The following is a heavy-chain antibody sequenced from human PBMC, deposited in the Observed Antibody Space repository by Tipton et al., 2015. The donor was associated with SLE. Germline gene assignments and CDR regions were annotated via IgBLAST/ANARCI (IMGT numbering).Heavy chain of an antibody. Sequence: LSLTCTVSGGSISSGDYYWSWIRQPPGKGLEWVSYISSSGSTIYYADSVKGRFTISRDNAKNSLYLQMNSLRADDTAVYYCARDSSGWLFDFWGEGTLVTVSS. J-gene: IGHJ4*02. CDR1: GGSISSGDYY. V-gene: IGHV3-11*04. CDR3: ARDSSGWLFDF. CDR2: ISSSGSTI. D-gene: IGHD6-19*01.